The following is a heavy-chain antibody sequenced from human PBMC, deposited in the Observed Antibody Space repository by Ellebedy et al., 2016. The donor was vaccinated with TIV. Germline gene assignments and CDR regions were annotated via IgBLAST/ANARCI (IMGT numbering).Heavy chain of an antibody. V-gene: IGHV3-7*03. CDR2: MKQDGSEE. CDR3: ASEYSSSSHWGY. CDR1: GFTFSNYW. J-gene: IGHJ4*02. Sequence: GESLKISCAASGFTFSNYWMTWVRQAPGRGLEWVANMKQDGSEEYYVDSVKGRFTISRDNAKNSLYLQMNSLRAEDTAVYYCASEYSSSSHWGYWGQGTLVTVSS. D-gene: IGHD6-6*01.